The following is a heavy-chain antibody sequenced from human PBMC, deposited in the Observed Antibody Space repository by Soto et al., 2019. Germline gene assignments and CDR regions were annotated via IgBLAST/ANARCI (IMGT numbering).Heavy chain of an antibody. V-gene: IGHV1-24*01. CDR3: ATDRTGRDYFDY. D-gene: IGHD3-10*01. J-gene: IGHJ4*02. CDR1: GYTLTELS. CDR2: FDPEDGET. Sequence: ASVKVSCKVSGYTLTELSMHWVRQAPGKGLEWMGGFDPEDGETIYAQKFQGRVTMTEDTSTDTAYMELSSLRSEDTAVYYCATDRTGRDYFDYWGQGTLATVSS.